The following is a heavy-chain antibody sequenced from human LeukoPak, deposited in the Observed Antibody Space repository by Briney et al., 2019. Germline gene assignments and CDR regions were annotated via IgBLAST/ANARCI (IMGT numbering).Heavy chain of an antibody. Sequence: PSETLSLTCTVSGGSISSSNYYWGWIRQPPGKGLEWIGSIYYSGSTYYNPSRKSRVTISVDTSKNQFSLKLSSVTAADTAVYYCARLPYPYDSSGSPPLDYWGQGTLVTVSS. CDR3: ARLPYPYDSSGSPPLDY. J-gene: IGHJ4*02. D-gene: IGHD3-22*01. V-gene: IGHV4-39*01. CDR2: IYYSGST. CDR1: GGSISSSNYY.